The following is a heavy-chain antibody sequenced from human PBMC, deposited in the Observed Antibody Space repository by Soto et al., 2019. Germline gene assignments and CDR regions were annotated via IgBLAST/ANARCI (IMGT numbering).Heavy chain of an antibody. J-gene: IGHJ4*02. V-gene: IGHV4-34*01. Sequence: SETLSLTCAVEGGSCSGYYWSWIRQPPGKGLEWIGEINHSGSTNYNPSLKSRVTMSVDTSKNQFSLKLISVTAADTAVYYCARHFVAVVIKGWGYWGQGTLVTVSS. CDR3: ARHFVAVVIKGWGY. CDR2: INHSGST. CDR1: GGSCSGYY. D-gene: IGHD3-22*01.